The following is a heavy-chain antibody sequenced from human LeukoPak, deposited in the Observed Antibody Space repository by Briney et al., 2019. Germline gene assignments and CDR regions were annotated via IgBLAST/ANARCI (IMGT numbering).Heavy chain of an antibody. CDR2: INPNSGGT. V-gene: IGHV1-2*02. Sequence: ASVKVSCKASGYTFTGYYMHWVRQAPGQGLEWMGWINPNSGGTNYAQKFQGRVTMTRDTSISTDYMELSRLRSDDTAVYYCARGGTVTTGYYFDYWGQGTLVTVSS. J-gene: IGHJ4*02. D-gene: IGHD4-17*01. CDR1: GYTFTGYY. CDR3: ARGGTVTTGYYFDY.